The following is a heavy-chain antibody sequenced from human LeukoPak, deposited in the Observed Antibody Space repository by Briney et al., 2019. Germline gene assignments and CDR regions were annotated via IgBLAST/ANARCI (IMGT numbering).Heavy chain of an antibody. CDR1: GGTFSSYA. J-gene: IGHJ5*02. CDR2: IIPIFGTA. D-gene: IGHD3-10*01. Sequence: SVTVSCKASGGTFSSYAISWVRQAPGQGLEWMGGIIPIFGTANYAQKFQGRVTITADESTSTAYMELSSLRSDDTAVYYCARDGRGENWFDPWGQGTLVTVSS. CDR3: ARDGRGENWFDP. V-gene: IGHV1-69*01.